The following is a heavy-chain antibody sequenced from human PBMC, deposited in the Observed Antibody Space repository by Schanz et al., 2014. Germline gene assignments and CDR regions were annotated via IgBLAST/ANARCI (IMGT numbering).Heavy chain of an antibody. Sequence: EVQLVESGGGLVQPGGSLRLSCAASGFTVSSNYMSWVRQAPGKGLEWVSVIYGGGITYYADSVKGRFTISRDSSRNTLYLQMNSLRDEDTAVYYCAATTILADWGQGTLVAVSS. CDR3: AATTILAD. CDR2: IYGGGIT. J-gene: IGHJ4*02. V-gene: IGHV3-66*01. CDR1: GFTVSSNY. D-gene: IGHD3-3*01.